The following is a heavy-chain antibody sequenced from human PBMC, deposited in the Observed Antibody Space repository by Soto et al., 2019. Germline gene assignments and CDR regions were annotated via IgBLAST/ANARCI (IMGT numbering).Heavy chain of an antibody. D-gene: IGHD3-3*01. CDR2: ISAYNGNT. CDR1: GYTFTSYG. J-gene: IGHJ4*02. Sequence: ASVKVSCKASGYTFTSYGISWVRQAPGQGLEWVGWISAYNGNTNYAQKLQGRVTMTTDTSTSTAYMELRSLRSDDTAVYYCARGDFWSGYAPGHYFDYWGQGTLVTVSS. CDR3: ARGDFWSGYAPGHYFDY. V-gene: IGHV1-18*01.